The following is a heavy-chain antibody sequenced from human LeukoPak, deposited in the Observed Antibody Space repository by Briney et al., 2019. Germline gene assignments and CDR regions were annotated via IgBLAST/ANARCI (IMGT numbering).Heavy chain of an antibody. D-gene: IGHD3-10*01. CDR3: AKRGSYYYYMDV. CDR1: GFTFSTYA. J-gene: IGHJ6*03. Sequence: PGRSLRLSCAASGFTFSTYAMHWVRQAPGKGLEWVAFIRFDGSNENYADSVKGRFTISRDTSKNTLYLQMNSLRAEDTAVYYCAKRGSYYYYMDVWGKGTTVTVSS. V-gene: IGHV3-30*02. CDR2: IRFDGSNE.